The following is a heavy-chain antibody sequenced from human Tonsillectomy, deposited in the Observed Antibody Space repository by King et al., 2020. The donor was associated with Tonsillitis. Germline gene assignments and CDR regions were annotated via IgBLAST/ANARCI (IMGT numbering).Heavy chain of an antibody. Sequence: VQLVESGGGLVKPGGSLTLSCVASGLIFSNAWMTWVRQAPGKGLEWVGRIKSKTDGGTTDYAAPVKSRFTISRDDSKNTLFLQMNSLKTEDTAVYYCTTRDYATGAFDIWGQGTMVTVSS. D-gene: IGHD3-16*01. CDR2: IKSKTDGGTT. CDR3: TTRDYATGAFDI. CDR1: GLIFSNAW. V-gene: IGHV3-15*01. J-gene: IGHJ3*02.